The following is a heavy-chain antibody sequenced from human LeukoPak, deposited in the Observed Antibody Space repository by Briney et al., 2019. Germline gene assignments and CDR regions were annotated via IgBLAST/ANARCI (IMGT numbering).Heavy chain of an antibody. CDR2: IKSKSDGGTI. J-gene: IGHJ4*02. D-gene: IGHD2-15*01. CDR1: GFPFSVAW. CDR3: TTRRQDGW. V-gene: IGHV3-15*01. Sequence: GGSLRLSCVGFGFPFSVAWMSWVRQATGKGLEWVGRIKSKSDGGTIDYAAPVKGRFTISRDDSRNTLYLQMNSLKTEDTAVYYCTTRRQDGWWGQGTLVTVS.